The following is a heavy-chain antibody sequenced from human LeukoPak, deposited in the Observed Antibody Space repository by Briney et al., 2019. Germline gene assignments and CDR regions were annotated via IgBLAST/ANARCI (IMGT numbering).Heavy chain of an antibody. V-gene: IGHV7-4-1*02. CDR1: GYTFTSYA. D-gene: IGHD3-10*01. Sequence: ASVKVSCKASGYTFTSYAMNWVRQAPGQGLEWMGWINTNTGNPTYAQGFTGRFVFSLDTSVSTAYLQISSLKAEDTAVYYCAKARKDRLLWFGELLVSEAYYFDYWGQGTLVTVSS. CDR2: INTNTGNP. CDR3: AKARKDRLLWFGELLVSEAYYFDY. J-gene: IGHJ4*02.